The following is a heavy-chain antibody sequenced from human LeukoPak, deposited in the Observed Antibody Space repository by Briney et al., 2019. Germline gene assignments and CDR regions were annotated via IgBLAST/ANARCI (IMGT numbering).Heavy chain of an antibody. Sequence: GGSLRLSCSASGFTFSTYAMRWVRQAPGKGLECISTFSGNGGSTYYADSVKGRFTISRDNSKNTLYLQMNSLRAEDTAVYYCAASSGWYAPFDYWGQGTLVTVSS. CDR3: AASSGWYAPFDY. J-gene: IGHJ4*02. CDR1: GFTFSTYA. D-gene: IGHD6-19*01. CDR2: FSGNGGST. V-gene: IGHV3-23*01.